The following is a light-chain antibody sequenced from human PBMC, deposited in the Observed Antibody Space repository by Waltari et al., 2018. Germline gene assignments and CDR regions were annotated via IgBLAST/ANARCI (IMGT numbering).Light chain of an antibody. CDR2: DDA. CDR1: DSNVGNDY. Sequence: QSVLTQPPSVSAAPGQKVTISCSGSDSNVGNDYLSWYQQLPGRAPKLLIYDDANRPSGIPDLFSGSKSGTSATLAITGLQTGDEADYFCGTWDSSLSAGVFGTGTKVTV. J-gene: IGLJ1*01. CDR3: GTWDSSLSAGV. V-gene: IGLV1-51*01.